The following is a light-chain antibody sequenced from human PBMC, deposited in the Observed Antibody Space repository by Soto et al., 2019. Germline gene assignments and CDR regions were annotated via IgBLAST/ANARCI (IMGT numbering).Light chain of an antibody. CDR3: MQGTHWPIT. CDR2: LGS. Sequence: DIVITQSPLSLPVTPGEPASISCSSNQSLLHNNGYNYLDWYMQKAGQSPQLLIYLGSNRASGVPDRFSGSGSGTDFALKISRVEAEDVGVYYCMQGTHWPITFGQGTRLEIK. V-gene: IGKV2-28*01. J-gene: IGKJ5*01. CDR1: QSLLHNNGYNY.